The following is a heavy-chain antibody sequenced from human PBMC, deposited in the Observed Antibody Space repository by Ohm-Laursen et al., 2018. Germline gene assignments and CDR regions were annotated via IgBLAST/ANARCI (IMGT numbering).Heavy chain of an antibody. CDR3: ARLNEEEIALTGPFDY. D-gene: IGHD6-19*01. Sequence: SLRLSCSASGFTFSISGMTWVRQAPGKGLEWVANIKQDGSEQDYVDSVKGRFTVSRDNAKNSLYLQMNSLRDEDTALYYCARLNEEEIALTGPFDYWGQGTLVTVSS. CDR2: IKQDGSEQ. V-gene: IGHV3-7*03. J-gene: IGHJ4*02. CDR1: GFTFSISG.